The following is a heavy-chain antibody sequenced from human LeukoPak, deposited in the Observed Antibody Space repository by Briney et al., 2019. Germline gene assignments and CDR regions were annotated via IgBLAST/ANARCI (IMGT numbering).Heavy chain of an antibody. D-gene: IGHD6-13*01. CDR3: ARSEQQLSYYYYGMDV. J-gene: IGHJ6*02. CDR2: IIPIFGTA. V-gene: IGHV1-69*13. Sequence: SVTVSCKASGGTFSSYAISWVRQAPGQGLEWMGGIIPIFGTANYAQKFQGRVTITADESTSTAYMELSSLRSEDTAVYYCARSEQQLSYYYYGMDVWGQGTTVTVSS. CDR1: GGTFSSYA.